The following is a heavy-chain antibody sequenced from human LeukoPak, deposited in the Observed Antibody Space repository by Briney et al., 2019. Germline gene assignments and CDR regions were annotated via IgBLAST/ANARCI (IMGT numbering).Heavy chain of an antibody. CDR1: RFTFSSYA. V-gene: IGHV3-30-3*01. CDR3: AREAVLRYFDWSTYGMDV. CDR2: ISYDGSNK. Sequence: PGRSLRLSCAASRFTFSSYAMHWVRQAPGKGLEWVAVISYDGSNKYYADSVKGRFTISRDNSKNTLYLQMNSLRAEDTAVYYCAREAVLRYFDWSTYGMDVWGQGTTVTVSS. J-gene: IGHJ6*02. D-gene: IGHD3-9*01.